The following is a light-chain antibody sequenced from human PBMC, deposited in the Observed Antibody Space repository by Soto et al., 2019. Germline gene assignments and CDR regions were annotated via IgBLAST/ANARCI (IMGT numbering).Light chain of an antibody. J-gene: IGKJ1*01. CDR3: QQHGTT. Sequence: EIVLTPSPGTLPLSPGERATLSCRASQSVSSSYLAWYQQKPGQAPRLLIYGASSRATGIPDRFSGSGSGTDFTLTISRLEPEDSAVYYCQQHGTTFGQGTKVDI. V-gene: IGKV3-20*01. CDR2: GAS. CDR1: QSVSSSY.